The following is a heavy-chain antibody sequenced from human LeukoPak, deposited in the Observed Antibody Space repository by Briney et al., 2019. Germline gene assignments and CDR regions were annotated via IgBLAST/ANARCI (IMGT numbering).Heavy chain of an antibody. D-gene: IGHD3-10*01. CDR2: IYYTGST. CDR1: GGSISSYY. V-gene: IGHV4-59*01. Sequence: PSETLSLTCTVSGGSISSYYWSWIRQPPGKGLEWIGYIYYTGSTDYNPSLKSRVTMSVDTSKNQFSLKLSSVTAADTAVYSCARGSVRGEFDPWGQGTLVTVSS. J-gene: IGHJ5*02. CDR3: ARGSVRGEFDP.